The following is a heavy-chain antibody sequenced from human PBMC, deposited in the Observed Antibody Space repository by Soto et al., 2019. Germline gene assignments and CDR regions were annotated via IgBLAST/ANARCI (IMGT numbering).Heavy chain of an antibody. CDR3: ASGPSRYYFDY. D-gene: IGHD6-6*01. V-gene: IGHV3-73*01. CDR1: GFTFSGSA. Sequence: GGSLRLSCAASGFTFSGSAMHWVRQASGKGLEWVGRIRSKANSYATAYAASVKGRFTISRDDSKNTAYLQMNSLKTEDTAVYYCASGPSRYYFDYWGQGTLVTVSS. CDR2: IRSKANSYAT. J-gene: IGHJ4*02.